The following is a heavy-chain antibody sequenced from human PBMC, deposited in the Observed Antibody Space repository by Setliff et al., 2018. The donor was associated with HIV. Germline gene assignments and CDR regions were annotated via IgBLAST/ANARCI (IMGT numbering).Heavy chain of an antibody. V-gene: IGHV1-3*04. CDR2: IDTDNGNT. CDR1: GYTFTTYA. Sequence: GASVKVSCKASGYTFTTYAMHWVRQAPGQRLEWMGWIDTDNGNTKYSQKIEGKVILTTDKSTNTVEMELRSLRSDDTAVYYCVRDRELRTTRSLDFWGPGTLVTVSS. CDR3: VRDRELRTTRSLDF. J-gene: IGHJ4*02. D-gene: IGHD1-1*01.